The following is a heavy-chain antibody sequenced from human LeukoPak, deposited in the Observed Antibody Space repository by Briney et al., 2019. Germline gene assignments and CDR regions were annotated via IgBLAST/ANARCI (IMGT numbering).Heavy chain of an antibody. J-gene: IGHJ4*02. V-gene: IGHV4-34*01. CDR2: INHSGST. D-gene: IGHD3-22*01. CDR1: GGSFSGYY. Sequence: PSETLSLTCAVHGGSFSGYYWSWIRQDPGKGLEWIGEINHSGSTNYNLSLKSRVTISVDTSKNRFSLKLSSVTAADTAVYYCARGPPGDSSGYYLNYWGQGTLVTVS. CDR3: ARGPPGDSSGYYLNY.